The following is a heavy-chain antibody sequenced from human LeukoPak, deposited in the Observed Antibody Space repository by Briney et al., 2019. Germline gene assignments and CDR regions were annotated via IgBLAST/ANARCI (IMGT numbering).Heavy chain of an antibody. Sequence: PGRSLRLSCAASGFTFSSYAMHWVRQAPGKGLEWVAVISYDGSNKYYADSVKGRFTISRDNSKNTLYLQMNSLRAEDTAVYYCARDTGGTRDPYYFDYWGQGTLVTVSS. V-gene: IGHV3-30-3*01. CDR2: ISYDGSNK. CDR1: GFTFSSYA. J-gene: IGHJ4*02. CDR3: ARDTGGTRDPYYFDY. D-gene: IGHD1-1*01.